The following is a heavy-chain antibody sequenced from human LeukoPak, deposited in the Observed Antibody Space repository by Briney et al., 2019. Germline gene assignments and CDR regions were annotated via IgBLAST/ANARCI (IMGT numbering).Heavy chain of an antibody. J-gene: IGHJ4*02. D-gene: IGHD4-17*01. CDR3: ARDRRGYGDPSDY. CDR1: GGSIGSYF. V-gene: IGHV4-59*01. Sequence: SETLSLTCTVSGGSIGSYFWYWIRQPPGKGLEWNGYIYYSGSTNYNPSLKSRVTISVDTSKNQFSLKLSSVTAADTAVYYCARDRRGYGDPSDYWGQGILVTVSP. CDR2: IYYSGST.